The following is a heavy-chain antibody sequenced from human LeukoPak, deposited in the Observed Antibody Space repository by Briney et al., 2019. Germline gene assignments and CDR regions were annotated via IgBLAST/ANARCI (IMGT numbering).Heavy chain of an antibody. Sequence: GGTLRLSCAASGITFSSYGMSWVRQAPWKGLEWVSSISSTGGTTYYADSVKGRFTISRDNSKNTLYLQMNSLRAEDTAIYYCAKNGDRGAYCTGGTCYPYFYYYMDVWGKGTTVTI. J-gene: IGHJ6*03. CDR3: AKNGDRGAYCTGGTCYPYFYYYMDV. D-gene: IGHD2-15*01. CDR2: ISSTGGTT. CDR1: GITFSSYG. V-gene: IGHV3-23*01.